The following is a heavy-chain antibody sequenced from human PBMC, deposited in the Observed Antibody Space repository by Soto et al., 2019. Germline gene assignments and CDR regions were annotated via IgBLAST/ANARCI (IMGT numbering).Heavy chain of an antibody. D-gene: IGHD2-15*01. CDR1: GFTLSTYA. Sequence: PGVSLRLSCAAAGFTLSTYAMAWVRQAPGKGLEWVSGVSASGLNTDYADPVKGRFYISRDNSKNTVSLHMNSLRAEDTALYYCAKVLPRRTAASIFDSWGQGTPVPVSS. CDR3: AKVLPRRTAASIFDS. V-gene: IGHV3-23*01. J-gene: IGHJ4*02. CDR2: VSASGLNT.